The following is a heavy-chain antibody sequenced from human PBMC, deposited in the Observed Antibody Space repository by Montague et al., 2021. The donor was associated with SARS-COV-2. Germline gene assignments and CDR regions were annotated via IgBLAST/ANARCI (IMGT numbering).Heavy chain of an antibody. J-gene: IGHJ4*02. Sequence: SETLSLTCSVAGDSITNHYWSWIRLPAGKGLEWIGRMHFTGKTNFSPFFSSRLTMSADTSKNQFSLKLTSVTAADTAIYFCARDRSDFGAGRQGTLDFWGQGTLVTVSS. V-gene: IGHV4-4*07. CDR3: ARDRSDFGAGRQGTLDF. D-gene: IGHD3-10*01. CDR2: MHFTGKT. CDR1: GDSITNHY.